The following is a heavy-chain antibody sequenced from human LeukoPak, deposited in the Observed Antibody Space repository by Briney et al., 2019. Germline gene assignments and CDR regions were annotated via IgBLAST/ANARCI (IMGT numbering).Heavy chain of an antibody. CDR2: LSYDEKEK. CDR1: GFTFRSYG. Sequence: GRSLRLSCAASGFTFRSYGMHWVRQAPGKGLEWVAVLSYDEKEKYYGDSVKGRFTISRDNSKNTLYLQMDSLRVEDTAVYYCAKDITEVGASAFDYWGQGTLVTVSS. CDR3: AKDITEVGASAFDY. V-gene: IGHV3-30*18. D-gene: IGHD1-26*01. J-gene: IGHJ4*02.